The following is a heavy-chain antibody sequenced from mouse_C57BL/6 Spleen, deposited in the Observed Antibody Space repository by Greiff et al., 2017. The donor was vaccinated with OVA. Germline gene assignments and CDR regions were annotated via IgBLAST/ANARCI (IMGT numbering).Heavy chain of an antibody. J-gene: IGHJ3*01. CDR1: GYTFTSYT. D-gene: IGHD2-3*01. V-gene: IGHV1-4*01. CDR2: INPSSGYT. Sequence: QVQLQQSGAELARPGASVKMSCTASGYTFTSYTMHWVKQRPGQGLEWIGYINPSSGYTKYNQKFKDKATLTADKSSSTAYMQLSSLTSEDSAVYYCARSGDGYYFAYWGQGTLVTVSA. CDR3: ARSGDGYYFAY.